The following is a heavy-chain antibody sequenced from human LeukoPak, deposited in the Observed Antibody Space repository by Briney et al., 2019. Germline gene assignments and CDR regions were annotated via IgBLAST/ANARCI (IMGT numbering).Heavy chain of an antibody. CDR3: ARVPRGEPAAIRY. CDR2: IYYSGST. J-gene: IGHJ4*02. CDR1: GGSISSGGYY. V-gene: IGHV4-31*03. D-gene: IGHD2-2*01. Sequence: SETLSLTCTVSGGSISSGGYYWSWIRQHPGKGLEWIGYIYYSGSTYYNPSLKSRVTISVDTSKNQFSLKLSSVTAADTAVYYCARVPRGEPAAIRYWGQGTLVTVSS.